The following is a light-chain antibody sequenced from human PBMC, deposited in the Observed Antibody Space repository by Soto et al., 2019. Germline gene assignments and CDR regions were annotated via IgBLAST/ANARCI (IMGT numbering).Light chain of an antibody. Sequence: QSVLTQPASVSGSPGQSITISCTGTSSDVGTYKYVSWYQQLPGKAPKLMIYEVSNRPSGVSNRFSGSKSGNTASLTISGLQAEDEADYYCSSYTSSSSPYVFGTGTQLTVL. CDR2: EVS. CDR1: SSDVGTYKY. V-gene: IGLV2-14*01. J-gene: IGLJ1*01. CDR3: SSYTSSSSPYV.